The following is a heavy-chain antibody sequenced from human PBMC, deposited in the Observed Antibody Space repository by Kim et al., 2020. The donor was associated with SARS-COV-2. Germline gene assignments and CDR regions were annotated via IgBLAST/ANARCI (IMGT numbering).Heavy chain of an antibody. V-gene: IGHV3-33*01. CDR1: VFTFSSYG. CDR2: IWYDGNNK. J-gene: IGHJ4*02. D-gene: IGHD6-19*01. CDR3: ARDGGSSGWYVVDY. Sequence: GGSLRLSCATSVFTFSSYGMHWVRQAPGKGLEWVAVIWYDGNNKYYADSVKGRFTISRDNSKNTLYLQMNSLRAEDTAVYYCARDGGSSGWYVVDYWGQGTLVTVSS.